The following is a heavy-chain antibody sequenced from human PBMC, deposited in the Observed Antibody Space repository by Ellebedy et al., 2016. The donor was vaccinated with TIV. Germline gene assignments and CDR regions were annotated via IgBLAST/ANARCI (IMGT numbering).Heavy chain of an antibody. CDR2: INHSGST. D-gene: IGHD3-22*01. V-gene: IGHV4-34*01. Sequence: SETLSLTXAVYGGSFSGYYWSWIRQPPGKGLEWIGEINHSGSTNYNPSLKSRVTISVDTSKNQFSLRLSSVTAADTAVYYCARGGFTMIVPDAFDIWGQGTMVTVSS. CDR3: ARGGFTMIVPDAFDI. CDR1: GGSFSGYY. J-gene: IGHJ3*02.